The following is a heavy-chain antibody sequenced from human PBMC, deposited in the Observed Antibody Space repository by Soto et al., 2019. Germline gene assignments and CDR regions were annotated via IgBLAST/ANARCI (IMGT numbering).Heavy chain of an antibody. CDR1: GFTFSSYS. CDR3: ARDGATATFDY. CDR2: ISSSSSTI. Sequence: GGSLRLSCAASGFTFSSYSMNWVRQAPGKGLEWVSYISSSSSTIYYADSVKGRFTISRDNAKNSLYLQMNSLRAGDTAVYYCARDGATATFDYWGQGTLVTSPQ. J-gene: IGHJ4*02. D-gene: IGHD1-1*01. V-gene: IGHV3-48*01.